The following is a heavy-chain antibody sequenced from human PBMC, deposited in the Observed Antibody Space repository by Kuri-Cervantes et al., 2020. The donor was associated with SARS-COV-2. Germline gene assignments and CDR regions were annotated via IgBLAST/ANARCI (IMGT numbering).Heavy chain of an antibody. D-gene: IGHD3-22*01. Sequence: ESLKISCAVSGYSISRGYYWGWIRQPPGKGLEWIGSIYHSGSTYYNPSLKSRVTISVDKSKNQFSLKLSSVTAAETAVYYCVRVRSPGYYDSSGFDYWGQGTLVTVSS. CDR3: VRVRSPGYYDSSGFDY. V-gene: IGHV4-38-2*01. CDR1: GYSISRGYY. J-gene: IGHJ4*02. CDR2: IYHSGST.